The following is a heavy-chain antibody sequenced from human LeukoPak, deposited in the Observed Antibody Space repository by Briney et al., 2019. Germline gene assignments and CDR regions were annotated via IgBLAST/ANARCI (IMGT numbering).Heavy chain of an antibody. CDR1: GFTFSSYS. CDR3: ARDAPSKGYNWFDP. J-gene: IGHJ5*02. Sequence: GGSLRLSFSASGFTFSSYSMNWVRQAPGKRLEWVSYISSSSSTIYYADSVKGRFTISRDNAKNSLYLQMNSLRAEDTAVYYCARDAPSKGYNWFDPWGQGTLVTVSS. V-gene: IGHV3-48*01. CDR2: ISSSSSTI.